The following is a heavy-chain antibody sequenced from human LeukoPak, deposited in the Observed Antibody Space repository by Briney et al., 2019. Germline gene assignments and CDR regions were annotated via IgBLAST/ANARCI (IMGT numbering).Heavy chain of an antibody. Sequence: GASVKVSCKASGYTFTGYYMHWVRQAPGQGLEWMGLINPNSGGTNYAQKFQGRVTMTRDTSISTAYMELSRLRSDDTAVYYCVIVRPKVGGNWFDPWRQGTLVTVSS. J-gene: IGHJ5*02. CDR2: INPNSGGT. CDR3: VIVRPKVGGNWFDP. V-gene: IGHV1-2*02. CDR1: GYTFTGYY. D-gene: IGHD3-10*01.